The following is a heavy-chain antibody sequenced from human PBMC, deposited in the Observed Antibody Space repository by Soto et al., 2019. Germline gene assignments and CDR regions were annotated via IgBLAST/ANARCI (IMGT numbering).Heavy chain of an antibody. Sequence: QVPLVQSGAEVKKPGASVKVSCKASGYTFTGYYMHWVRQAPGQGLEWMGWINPNSGGTNYAQKFQGRVTMTRDTCISSAYMELSRLRSDDTAVYYCARRKYCSSTSCYNYYGMDVWGQGTTVTVSS. CDR3: ARRKYCSSTSCYNYYGMDV. CDR2: INPNSGGT. J-gene: IGHJ6*02. CDR1: GYTFTGYY. D-gene: IGHD2-2*02. V-gene: IGHV1-2*02.